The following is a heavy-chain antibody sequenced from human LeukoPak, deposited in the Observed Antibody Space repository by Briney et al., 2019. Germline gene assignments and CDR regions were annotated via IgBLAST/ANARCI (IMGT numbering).Heavy chain of an antibody. V-gene: IGHV3-30-3*01. CDR2: ISYDGSNK. CDR1: GFTFSSYA. J-gene: IGHJ4*02. D-gene: IGHD4-17*01. CDR3: ARRSTVTTRGGAPDY. Sequence: GGSLRLSCAASGFTFSSYAMSWVRQAPGKGLEWVAVISYDGSNKYYADSVKGRFTISRDNSKNMLYLQMNSLRAEDTAVYYCARRSTVTTRGGAPDYWGQGTLVTVSS.